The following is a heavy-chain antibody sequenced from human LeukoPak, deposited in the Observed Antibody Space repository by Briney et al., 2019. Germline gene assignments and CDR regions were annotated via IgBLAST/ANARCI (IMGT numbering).Heavy chain of an antibody. V-gene: IGHV4-4*07. J-gene: IGHJ6*03. CDR1: GGSISSYY. Sequence: SETLSLTCTVSGGSISSYYWSWIRQPAGKGLEWIGRIYTSGSTNYNPSLKSRVTMSVDTSKNQFSLKLSSVTAADTAVYYCARLASRPPYYYYYYMDVWGKGTTVTVSS. CDR2: IYTSGST. CDR3: ARLASRPPYYYYYYMDV.